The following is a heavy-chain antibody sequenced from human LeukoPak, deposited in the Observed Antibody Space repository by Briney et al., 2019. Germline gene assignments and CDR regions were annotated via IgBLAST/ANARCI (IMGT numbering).Heavy chain of an antibody. D-gene: IGHD1-26*01. V-gene: IGHV4-61*02. CDR1: GGSINSGSYY. CDR2: IYTSGST. J-gene: IGHJ3*02. CDR3: ARYSGSYWVWAFDI. Sequence: PSETLSLTCTVSGGSINSGSYYWSWIRQPAGKGLEWIGRIYTSGSTNYNPSLKSRVTISVDTSKNQFSLKLSSVTAADTAVYYCARYSGSYWVWAFDIWGQGTMVTVSS.